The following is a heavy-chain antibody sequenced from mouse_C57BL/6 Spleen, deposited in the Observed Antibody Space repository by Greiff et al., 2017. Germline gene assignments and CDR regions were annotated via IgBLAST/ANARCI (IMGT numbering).Heavy chain of an antibody. J-gene: IGHJ4*01. Sequence: DVQLQESGPGLVKPSQSLSLTCSVTGYSITSGYYWNWIRQFPGNKLEWMGYISYDGSNNYNPSLKNRISITRDTYKNQFFLKLNSVTTEDTATYYCAREIPEFITTVVATDYYAIDYWGQGTPVTVSS. CDR3: AREIPEFITTVVATDYYAIDY. CDR2: ISYDGSN. V-gene: IGHV3-6*01. CDR1: GYSITSGYY. D-gene: IGHD1-1*01.